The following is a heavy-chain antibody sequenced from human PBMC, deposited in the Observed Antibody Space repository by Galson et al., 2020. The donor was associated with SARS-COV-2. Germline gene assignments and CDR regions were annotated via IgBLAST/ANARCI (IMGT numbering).Heavy chain of an antibody. Sequence: GGSLRLSCTASGFTFGDYAMSWFRQAPGKGLEWVGFIRSKAYGGTTEYAASVKGRFTISRDDSKSIAYLQMNSLKTEDTAVYYCTRAGLVDYDSSGYLIDYWGQGTLVTVSS. J-gene: IGHJ4*02. CDR1: GFTFGDYA. V-gene: IGHV3-49*03. CDR2: IRSKAYGGTT. CDR3: TRAGLVDYDSSGYLIDY. D-gene: IGHD3-22*01.